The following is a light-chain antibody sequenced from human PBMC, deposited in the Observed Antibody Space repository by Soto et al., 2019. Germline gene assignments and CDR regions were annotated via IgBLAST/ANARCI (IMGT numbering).Light chain of an antibody. CDR2: NAS. CDR1: QSVGNF. Sequence: EIVLAQSPATLSLSPGERATLSSRASQSVGNFLAWYQHRPGQAPRLLILNASTRATGIPPRFSGSGSGTDFTLTISRLEPEDFAVYYCQQRRNWPLTFGGGTKVEIK. CDR3: QQRRNWPLT. J-gene: IGKJ4*01. V-gene: IGKV3-11*01.